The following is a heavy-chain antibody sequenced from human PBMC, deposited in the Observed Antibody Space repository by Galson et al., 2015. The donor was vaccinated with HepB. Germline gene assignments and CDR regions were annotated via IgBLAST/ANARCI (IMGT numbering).Heavy chain of an antibody. Sequence: SLRLSCAVSGFSFSNYWMTWVRQAPGKGLEWVANIKQDGSEQYYVGSVKGRFTISRDNAKNSLYLQMNSLRAEDTAVYSCAGDRLHGGAPTLDYWGQGALVTVSS. CDR1: GFSFSNYW. CDR3: AGDRLHGGAPTLDY. J-gene: IGHJ4*02. V-gene: IGHV3-7*03. CDR2: IKQDGSEQ. D-gene: IGHD2-21*01.